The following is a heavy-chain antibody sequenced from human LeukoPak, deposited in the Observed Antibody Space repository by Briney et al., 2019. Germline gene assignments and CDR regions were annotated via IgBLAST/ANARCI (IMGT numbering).Heavy chain of an antibody. CDR2: VNDNGRT. CDR3: AGDRKGDGYDYSLDY. Sequence: PSETLSLTCSVSGDSISSYYWSWIRQPPGKGLEWIGYVNDNGRTNYNPSLKSRVTISVDTSKNQFSLKLHSVTTADTAVYYCAGDRKGDGYDYSLDYWGQGTLISVSP. J-gene: IGHJ4*02. D-gene: IGHD5-24*01. CDR1: GDSISSYY. V-gene: IGHV4-59*12.